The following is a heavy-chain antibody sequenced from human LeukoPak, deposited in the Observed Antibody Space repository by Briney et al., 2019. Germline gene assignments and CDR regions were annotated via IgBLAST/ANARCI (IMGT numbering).Heavy chain of an antibody. CDR1: GYTFTGYY. Sequence: GASVKVSFKSSGYTFTGYYMHWVRQAPGRGLEGMGRINPNSGGTNYAQKFQGRVTMTRDTSISTAYMELSRLRSDDTAVYYCASQSYCSGGSCYQINDYWGQGTLVTVSS. J-gene: IGHJ4*02. CDR2: INPNSGGT. D-gene: IGHD2-15*01. V-gene: IGHV1-2*06. CDR3: ASQSYCSGGSCYQINDY.